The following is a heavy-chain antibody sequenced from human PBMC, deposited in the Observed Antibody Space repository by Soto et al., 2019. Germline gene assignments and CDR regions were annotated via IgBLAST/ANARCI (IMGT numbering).Heavy chain of an antibody. V-gene: IGHV4-31*03. CDR1: DVSISSSGYY. CDR3: AGSSQQERDDFDI. J-gene: IGHJ3*02. CDR2: IYYTGSS. D-gene: IGHD6-13*01. Sequence: SETLSPTCTVSDVSISSSGYYWSWSRQPPGKGVEWIGYIYYTGSSYYNPSLKSRITMSLDTSKNQFSLELSSVTVADTAVYYCAGSSQQERDDFDIWGKGTTVTVSS.